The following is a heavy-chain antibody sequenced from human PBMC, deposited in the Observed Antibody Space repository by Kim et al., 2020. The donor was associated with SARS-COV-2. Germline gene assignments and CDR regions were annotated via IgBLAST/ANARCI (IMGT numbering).Heavy chain of an antibody. D-gene: IGHD3-9*01. CDR3: TTDQSGFAEFDP. Sequence: DYATPVKGRFTISRDDSKKTLYLQMNSLKTEDTAVYYGTTDQSGFAEFDPWGQGTLVTVSS. J-gene: IGHJ5*02. V-gene: IGHV3-15*01.